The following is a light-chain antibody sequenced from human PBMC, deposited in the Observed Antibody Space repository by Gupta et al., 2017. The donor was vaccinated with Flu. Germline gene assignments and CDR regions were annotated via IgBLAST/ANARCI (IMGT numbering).Light chain of an antibody. CDR3: RQALQTPFT. Sequence: VTPGEPASISCRSSQSLLHRTGYNYLNWYLQKPGQSPQLLIYLGSNRASGVPNRFSGSDSGTDFTLKISRVEAEDVGVYYCRQALQTPFTFGQGTKVEIK. CDR2: LGS. CDR1: QSLLHRTGYNY. V-gene: IGKV2-28*01. J-gene: IGKJ2*01.